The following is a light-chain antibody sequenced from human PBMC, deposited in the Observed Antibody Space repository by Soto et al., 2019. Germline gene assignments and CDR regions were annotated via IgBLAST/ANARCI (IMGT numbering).Light chain of an antibody. CDR2: LSSDGSH. J-gene: IGLJ2*01. V-gene: IGLV4-69*01. Sequence: QSVLTQSPSASASLGASVKLTCTLSSGHSSYAIAWHQQQPEKGPRDLMKLSSDGSHSKGDGIPDRFSGSSSGAERYLTISSLQSEDEADYYCQTWDTGARVVFGGGTKVTVL. CDR3: QTWDTGARVV. CDR1: SGHSSYA.